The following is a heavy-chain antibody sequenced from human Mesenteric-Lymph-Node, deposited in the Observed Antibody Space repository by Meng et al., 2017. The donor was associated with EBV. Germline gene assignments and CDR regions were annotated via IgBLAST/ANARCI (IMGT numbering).Heavy chain of an antibody. CDR1: GFTFSSYA. Sequence: EVMLLESGGGLVQPGGSLRLSCAASGFTFSSYAMAWVRQSPGKGLEWVSGISGGAISTYYADSVKGRFTVSRDNSKNTLHLQMNSLRAEDTAVYFCAKDERWLQSDHWGQGTLVTVSS. CDR3: AKDERWLQSDH. CDR2: ISGGAIST. J-gene: IGHJ5*02. D-gene: IGHD5-24*01. V-gene: IGHV3-23*01.